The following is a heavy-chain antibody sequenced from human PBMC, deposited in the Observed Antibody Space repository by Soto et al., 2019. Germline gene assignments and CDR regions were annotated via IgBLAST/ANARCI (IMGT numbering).Heavy chain of an antibody. Sequence: QVQLVQSGAEVKKPGSSVKVSCKASGGTFSSYAISWVRQAPGQGLEWMGGIIPIFGTANYAQKFQGRVTITADESTSPAYMELSGLRSEDTAVYYCARDRRDGYDNYYYYGMDVWGQGTTVTVSS. V-gene: IGHV1-69*12. CDR1: GGTFSSYA. CDR2: IIPIFGTA. CDR3: ARDRRDGYDNYYYYGMDV. J-gene: IGHJ6*02. D-gene: IGHD5-12*01.